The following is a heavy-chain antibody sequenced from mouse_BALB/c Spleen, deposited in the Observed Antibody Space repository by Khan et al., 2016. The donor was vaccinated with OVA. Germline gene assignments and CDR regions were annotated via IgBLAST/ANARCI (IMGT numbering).Heavy chain of an antibody. CDR3: ARRIYFGYTCAC. Sequence: QVQLKQSGAELARPGASAKLSCKASCYTFTDDYTNWVKQRTGQGLEGIGEISPGGGDTYYNERPKGKATLTGDKASSTGYMQLRSLTYQACAVYFCARRIYFGYTCACWGQGTLITVSA. D-gene: IGHD1-2*01. J-gene: IGHJ3*01. CDR1: CYTFTDDY. CDR2: ISPGGGDT. V-gene: IGHV1-77*01.